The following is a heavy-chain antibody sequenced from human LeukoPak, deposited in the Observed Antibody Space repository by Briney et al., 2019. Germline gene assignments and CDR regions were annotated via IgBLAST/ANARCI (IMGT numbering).Heavy chain of an antibody. CDR3: ATVVLYSGYYFDY. CDR2: INPNSGGT. Sequence: ASVKVSCRASGYTFTGYYMHWVRQAPGQGLEWMGWINPNSGGTNYAQKFQGRVTMTRDTSISTAYMELSSLRSEDTAVYYCATVVLYSGYYFDYWGQGTLVTVSS. D-gene: IGHD5-12*01. V-gene: IGHV1-2*02. J-gene: IGHJ4*02. CDR1: GYTFTGYY.